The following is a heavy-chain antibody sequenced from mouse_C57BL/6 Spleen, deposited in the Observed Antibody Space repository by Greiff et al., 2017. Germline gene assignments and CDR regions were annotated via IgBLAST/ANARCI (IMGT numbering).Heavy chain of an antibody. CDR3: VRLTITTRAMDY. CDR2: IRSKSNNYAT. Sequence: GGGLVQPKGSLKLSCAASGFSFNTYAMNWVRQAPGKGLEWVARIRSKSNNYATYYADSVKDRFTISRDDSESMLYLQMNNLKTEDTAMYYCVRLTITTRAMDYWGQGTSVTVSS. J-gene: IGHJ4*01. V-gene: IGHV10-1*01. CDR1: GFSFNTYA. D-gene: IGHD1-1*01.